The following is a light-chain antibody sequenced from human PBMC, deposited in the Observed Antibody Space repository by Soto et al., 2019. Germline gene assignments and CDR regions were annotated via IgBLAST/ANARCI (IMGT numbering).Light chain of an antibody. Sequence: EIVLTQSPETLSLSPGERATLSCGASQSVSSSYLAWYQLKPGLAPRLITYDTSSRATGIPDRFSGSGSGTDFTLTINRLETEDFAIYYCQQYGWPPRTFGQGTRLEMK. CDR2: DTS. CDR1: QSVSSSY. V-gene: IGKV3D-20*01. CDR3: QQYGWPPRT. J-gene: IGKJ5*01.